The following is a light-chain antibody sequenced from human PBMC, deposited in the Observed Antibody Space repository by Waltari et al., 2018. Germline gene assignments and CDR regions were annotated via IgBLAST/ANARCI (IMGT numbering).Light chain of an antibody. CDR2: DVS. CDR1: SIAIGRYYI. Sequence: QSALTQPASVSGSPGQSVTISCTGASIAIGRYYIVPQYQQHPGNAPKLLICDVSKRPSGVSDRFSGSKSGDTASLTISGLQFEDEADYYCCSYAGNYIWVFGGGTRLTVL. CDR3: CSYAGNYIWV. V-gene: IGLV2-23*02. J-gene: IGLJ3*02.